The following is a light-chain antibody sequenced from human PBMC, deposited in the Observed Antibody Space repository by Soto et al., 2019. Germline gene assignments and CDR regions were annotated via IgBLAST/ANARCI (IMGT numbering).Light chain of an antibody. Sequence: QSALTQPPSASGSPGQSVTISCIGTSSDVGGYNYVSWYQQHPGKAPKLMINEVSKRPSGVPDRFSGSKSGNTASLTVSGLQGEDEADYYCCSYAGSNNRVFGGGTKLTVL. V-gene: IGLV2-8*01. CDR1: SSDVGGYNY. J-gene: IGLJ3*02. CDR2: EVS. CDR3: CSYAGSNNRV.